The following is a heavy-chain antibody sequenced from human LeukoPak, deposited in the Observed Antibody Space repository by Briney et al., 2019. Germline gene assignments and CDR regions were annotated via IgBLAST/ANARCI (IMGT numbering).Heavy chain of an antibody. D-gene: IGHD4-17*01. CDR3: ARDRSVTTDYYYDMDV. Sequence: GGSLRLSCAASGFTFSSYGMHWVRQAPGRGLEWVVVISYDGTNKYYADSVKGRFTISRDNSKSTLYLQMNSLRAEDTAVYYCARDRSVTTDYYYDMDVWGQGTTVTVSS. V-gene: IGHV3-30*19. CDR1: GFTFSSYG. CDR2: ISYDGTNK. J-gene: IGHJ6*02.